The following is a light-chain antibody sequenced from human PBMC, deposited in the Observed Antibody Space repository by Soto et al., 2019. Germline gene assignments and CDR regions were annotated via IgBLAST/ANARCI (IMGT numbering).Light chain of an antibody. V-gene: IGKV1-12*01. CDR1: QDISGR. CDR2: AAS. CDR3: LQADTFPIT. J-gene: IGKJ5*01. Sequence: DIQITHSPSSVSSSFVYRVTITCRASQDISGRLAWYQQKPGRAPKLLIYAASSLQGGVPTRFAGNGSGTSFTLTITSLQPQDFATYYCLQADTFPITFGQGTRLEIK.